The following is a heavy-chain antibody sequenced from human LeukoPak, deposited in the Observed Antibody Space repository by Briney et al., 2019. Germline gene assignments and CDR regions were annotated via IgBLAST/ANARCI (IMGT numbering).Heavy chain of an antibody. CDR2: IYSADST. V-gene: IGHV3-53*01. Sequence: GGSLRLSCAASGFTVSSKYMSWVRQAPGKGLEWVSVIYSADSTYYADSVKGRFTISRDNSKNTLYLQMNSLRAEDTAVYYCAKSGIAAAGGDYYYGMDVWGQGTTVTVSS. J-gene: IGHJ6*02. D-gene: IGHD6-13*01. CDR1: GFTVSSKY. CDR3: AKSGIAAAGGDYYYGMDV.